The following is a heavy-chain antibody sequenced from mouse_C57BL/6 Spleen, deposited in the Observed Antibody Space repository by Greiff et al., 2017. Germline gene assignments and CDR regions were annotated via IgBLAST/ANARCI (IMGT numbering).Heavy chain of an antibody. Sequence: VQLQQPGAELVKPGASVKLSCKASGYTFTSYWMHWVKQRPGRGLEWIGRIDPNSGGTKYNEKFKSKATLTVDKPSSTAYMQLSSLTSEGSAVYYGARSDYYGSSQDYWGQGTTLTVSS. J-gene: IGHJ2*01. D-gene: IGHD1-1*01. V-gene: IGHV1-72*01. CDR3: ARSDYYGSSQDY. CDR2: IDPNSGGT. CDR1: GYTFTSYW.